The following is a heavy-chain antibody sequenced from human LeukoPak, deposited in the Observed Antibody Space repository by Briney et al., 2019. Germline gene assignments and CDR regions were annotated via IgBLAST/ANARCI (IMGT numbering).Heavy chain of an antibody. V-gene: IGHV3-48*04. J-gene: IGHJ4*02. CDR2: ITSSSSTI. CDR1: GFTFNSYS. Sequence: GGSLRLSCAASGFTFNSYSMNWVRQAPGKGLEWVSYITSSSSTIYYADSVKGRFTISRDNAKNSLYLQINSLRAEDTAVYYCVRSGSDFDYWGQGTLVTVSS. CDR3: VRSGSDFDY.